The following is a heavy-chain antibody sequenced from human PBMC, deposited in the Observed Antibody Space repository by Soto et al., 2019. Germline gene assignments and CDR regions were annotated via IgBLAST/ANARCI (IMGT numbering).Heavy chain of an antibody. CDR2: ISWDGGST. CDR1: EFTFVDYT. Sequence: GGSLRLFCAASEFTFVDYTMHWVRQAPGKGLEWVSLISWDGGSTYYADSVKGRFTISRDNSKNSLYLQMNSLRTEDTALYYCAKDIGIAAAGPDYWGQGTLVTVSS. CDR3: AKDIGIAAAGPDY. J-gene: IGHJ4*02. D-gene: IGHD6-13*01. V-gene: IGHV3-43*01.